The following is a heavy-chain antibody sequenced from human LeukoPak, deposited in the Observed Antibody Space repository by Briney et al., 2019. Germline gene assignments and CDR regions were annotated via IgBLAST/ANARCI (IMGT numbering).Heavy chain of an antibody. D-gene: IGHD3-9*01. J-gene: IGHJ5*02. CDR2: ISAYNGNT. V-gene: IGHV1-18*01. CDR1: GYTFTSYG. Sequence: ASVKVSCKASGYTFTSYGISWVRQAHGQGLEWMGLISAYNGNTNYAQKLQGRVTMTTDTSTSTAYMELRSLRSDDTAVYYCARVDGYYDILTGANYGEYWFDPWGQGTLVTVSS. CDR3: ARVDGYYDILTGANYGEYWFDP.